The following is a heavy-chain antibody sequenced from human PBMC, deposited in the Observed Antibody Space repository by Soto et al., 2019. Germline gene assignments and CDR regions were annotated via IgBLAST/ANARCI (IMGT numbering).Heavy chain of an antibody. CDR1: GFTFSSYA. D-gene: IGHD3-10*01. CDR3: AKPQRVYYYYGMDV. V-gene: IGHV3-23*01. CDR2: ISGSGGST. J-gene: IGHJ6*02. Sequence: SLRLSCAASGFTFSSYAMSWVRQAPGKGLEWVSAISGSGGSTYYADSVKGRFTISRDNSKNTLYLQMNSLRAEDTAVYYCAKPQRVYYYYGMDVCGHGTTVTV.